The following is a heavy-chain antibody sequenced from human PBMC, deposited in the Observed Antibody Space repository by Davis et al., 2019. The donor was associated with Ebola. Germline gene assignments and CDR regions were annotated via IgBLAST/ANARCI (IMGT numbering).Heavy chain of an antibody. D-gene: IGHD3-9*01. CDR1: GYTFTSYD. CDR2: MNPNSGNT. J-gene: IGHJ5*02. Sequence: AASVKVSCKASGYTFTSYDINWVRQATGQGLEWMGWMNPNSGNTGYAQKFQGRVTMTRNTSISTAYMELSSLRSEDTAVYYCARGRGWDTGILTWGQGTLVTVSS. V-gene: IGHV1-8*01. CDR3: ARGRGWDTGILT.